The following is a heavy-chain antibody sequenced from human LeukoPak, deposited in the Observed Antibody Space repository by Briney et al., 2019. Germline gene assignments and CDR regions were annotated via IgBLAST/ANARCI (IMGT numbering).Heavy chain of an antibody. J-gene: IGHJ4*02. CDR1: GFTFSGYP. D-gene: IGHD4-23*01. CDR2: IASDGSST. CDR3: ARGRPHGNDY. V-gene: IGHV3-74*01. Sequence: GKSLRLSCAASGFTFSGYPIHWVRQAPGKGLVWVSRIASDGSSTTYADSVKGRFSISRDNAKNTLYLQMNSLRVEDTAVYYCARGRPHGNDYWGQGTLVTVSS.